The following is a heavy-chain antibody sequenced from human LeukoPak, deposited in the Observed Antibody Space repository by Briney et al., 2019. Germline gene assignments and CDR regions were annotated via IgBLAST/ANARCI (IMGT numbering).Heavy chain of an antibody. CDR1: GFTFSSYA. CDR2: ISYDGSNK. Sequence: RLSCAXSGFTFSSYAMHWVRQAPGKGLEWVAVISYDGSNKYYADSVKGRFTISRDNSKNTLYLQMNSLRAEDTAVYYCAGVGRRKDIVVVPAANPLDYWGQGTLVTVSS. D-gene: IGHD2-2*01. J-gene: IGHJ4*02. CDR3: AGVGRRKDIVVVPAANPLDY. V-gene: IGHV3-30-3*01.